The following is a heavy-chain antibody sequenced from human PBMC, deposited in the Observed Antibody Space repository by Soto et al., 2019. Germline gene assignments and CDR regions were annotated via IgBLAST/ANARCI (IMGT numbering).Heavy chain of an antibody. CDR3: ARSQGSSTSLEIYYYYYYGMDV. V-gene: IGHV1-69*01. Sequence: QVQLVQSGAEVKKPGSSVKVSCKASGGTFSSYAISWVRQAPGQGLEWMGGTIPISETTNYAQKFQGSVTITADESKSTAYMELSSLRSEDTAVYYCARSQGSSTSLEIYYYYYYGMDVWGQGTTVTVSS. CDR2: TIPISETT. D-gene: IGHD2-2*01. J-gene: IGHJ6*02. CDR1: GGTFSSYA.